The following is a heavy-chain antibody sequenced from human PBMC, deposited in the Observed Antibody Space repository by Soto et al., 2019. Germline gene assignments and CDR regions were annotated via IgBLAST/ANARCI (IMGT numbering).Heavy chain of an antibody. CDR1: GGSFSGYY. D-gene: IGHD6-13*01. V-gene: IGHV4-34*01. J-gene: IGHJ4*02. CDR3: ARLYGSRGPFDY. Sequence: SETLSLTCAVDGGSFSGYYWSWIRQPPGKGLEWIGEIKHRGSTNYNPSLKSRVTISVDTSKNQFSLKLSSVTAADTAVYYCARLYGSRGPFDYWGQGTLVTVSS. CDR2: IKHRGST.